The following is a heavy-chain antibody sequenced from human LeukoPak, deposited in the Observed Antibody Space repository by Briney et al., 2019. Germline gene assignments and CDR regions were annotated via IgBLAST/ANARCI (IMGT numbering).Heavy chain of an antibody. Sequence: PGGSLRLSCAASGFTFSGHGMHWVRQVPGKGLEWVAAIWFDGIRKYYADSVKGRLTISRDNSKNTLYLQMNSLRAEDTAVYYCARDLEDSSPFGAFDMWGQGTMVTVSS. CDR2: IWFDGIRK. D-gene: IGHD3-22*01. V-gene: IGHV3-33*01. CDR3: ARDLEDSSPFGAFDM. J-gene: IGHJ3*02. CDR1: GFTFSGHG.